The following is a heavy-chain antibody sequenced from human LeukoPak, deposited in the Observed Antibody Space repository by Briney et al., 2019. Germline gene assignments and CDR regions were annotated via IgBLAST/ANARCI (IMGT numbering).Heavy chain of an antibody. D-gene: IGHD3-22*01. V-gene: IGHV3-23*01. CDR1: GFTFSSYA. J-gene: IGHJ4*02. Sequence: GGSLRLSCAASGFTFSSYAMSWVRQAPGKGLEWVSAISSSGGSTYYADSVRGRFTISRDNSKNTLYLQMNSLGAEDTAVYYCARVSYYDSSGYYFLSYVDYWGQGTLVTVSS. CDR2: ISSSGGST. CDR3: ARVSYYDSSGYYFLSYVDY.